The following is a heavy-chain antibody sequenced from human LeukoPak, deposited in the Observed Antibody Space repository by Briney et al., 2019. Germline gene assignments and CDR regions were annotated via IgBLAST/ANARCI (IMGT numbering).Heavy chain of an antibody. V-gene: IGHV4-39*07. CDR2: IFYSGST. Sequence: TSETLSLTCTVSSGSISTSNYYWGWVRQPPGKALEWIGNIFYSGSTYYSPSLKSRVTISLDTSRNQFSLKLNSVTAADTAVYYCARYRAFDIWGRGTLVTVSS. CDR1: SGSISTSNYY. J-gene: IGHJ3*02. CDR3: ARYRAFDI.